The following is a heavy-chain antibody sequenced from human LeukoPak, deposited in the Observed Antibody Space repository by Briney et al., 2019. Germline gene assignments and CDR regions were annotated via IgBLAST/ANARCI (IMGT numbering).Heavy chain of an antibody. V-gene: IGHV4-59*01. CDR2: IYYSGST. Sequence: SETLSLTCTVSGGSIRSYYWSWMRQPPGKALEWIGYIYYSGSTNYNLSLKSRVTKSVDKYKSRFSLKPSSVAAADTAVYDYARENMGVVPAATWDWFDPWGQATLVTVSS. J-gene: IGHJ5*02. CDR1: GGSIRSYY. CDR3: ARENMGVVPAATWDWFDP. D-gene: IGHD2-2*01.